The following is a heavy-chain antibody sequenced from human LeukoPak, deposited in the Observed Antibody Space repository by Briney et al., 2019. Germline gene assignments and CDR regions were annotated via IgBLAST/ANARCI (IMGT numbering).Heavy chain of an antibody. V-gene: IGHV4-59*01. CDR1: GGSISSYY. CDR2: IYYSGST. CDR3: ARVRTTLYYYYYMDV. Sequence: SSETPSLTCTVSGGSISSYYWSWIRQPPGKGLEWIGYIYYSGSTNYNPSLKSRVTISVDTSKNQFSLKLSSVTAADTAVYYCARVRTTLYYYYYMDVWGKGTTVTISS. D-gene: IGHD4-11*01. J-gene: IGHJ6*03.